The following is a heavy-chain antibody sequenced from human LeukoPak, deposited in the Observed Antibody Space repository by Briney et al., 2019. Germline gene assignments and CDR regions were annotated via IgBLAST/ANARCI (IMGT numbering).Heavy chain of an antibody. Sequence: GRSLRLSCAASGFTLSTYDMHWVRQAPGKGLEWVAVISYDGSNKYYADSVKGRFTISGDNSKNTLYLQMNSLRAEDTAVYYCARATHFTDFDYWGQGTLVTVSS. V-gene: IGHV3-30*03. CDR3: ARATHFTDFDY. CDR1: GFTLSTYD. J-gene: IGHJ4*02. D-gene: IGHD2-8*02. CDR2: ISYDGSNK.